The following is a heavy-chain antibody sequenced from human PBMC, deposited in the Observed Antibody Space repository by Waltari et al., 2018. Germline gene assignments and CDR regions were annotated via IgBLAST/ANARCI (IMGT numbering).Heavy chain of an antibody. D-gene: IGHD6-19*01. V-gene: IGHV3-53*02. J-gene: IGHJ4*02. Sequence: EVQLVETGGGLIQPGGSLRLSCAASGFTVSSNYMSWVRQAPGKGRELVSVIYSGGSTYYADSVKGRFTISRDNSKNTLYLQMNSLRAEDTAVYYCARASSSGWYYVDYWGQGTLVTVSS. CDR3: ARASSSGWYYVDY. CDR2: IYSGGST. CDR1: GFTVSSNY.